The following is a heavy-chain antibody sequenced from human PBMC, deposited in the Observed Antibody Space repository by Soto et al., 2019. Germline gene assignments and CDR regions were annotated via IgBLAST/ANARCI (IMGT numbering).Heavy chain of an antibody. Sequence: GGSLRLSCIGSGFTFGDHAMSWFRQAPGKGLEWVGFIRSKAYGGTTEYAASVKGRFTISRDDSNSIAYLQMNSLKTEDIAVYYCQYQLLTYYYGMDVWGQGTTVTVSS. V-gene: IGHV3-49*03. CDR2: IRSKAYGGTT. CDR1: GFTFGDHA. CDR3: QYQLLTYYYGMDV. J-gene: IGHJ6*02. D-gene: IGHD2-2*01.